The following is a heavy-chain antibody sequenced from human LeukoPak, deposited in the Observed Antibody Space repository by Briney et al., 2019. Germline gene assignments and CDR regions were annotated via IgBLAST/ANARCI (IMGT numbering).Heavy chain of an antibody. CDR3: ARTPNYYDSSGYYSRAYYYYGMDV. J-gene: IGHJ6*02. D-gene: IGHD3-22*01. CDR2: IIPIFGIA. Sequence: SVKVSSKASGGTFSSYAISWVRRAPGQGLEWMGRIIPIFGIANYAQKFQGRVTITADKSTSTAYMELSSLRSEDTAVYYCARTPNYYDSSGYYSRAYYYYGMDVWGQGTTVTVSS. V-gene: IGHV1-69*04. CDR1: GGTFSSYA.